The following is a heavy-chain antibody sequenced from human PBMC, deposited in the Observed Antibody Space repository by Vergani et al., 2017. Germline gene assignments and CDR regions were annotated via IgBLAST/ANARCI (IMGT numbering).Heavy chain of an antibody. CDR3: ARHMKAVGIPIWFDP. Sequence: QLQLQESGPGLVKPSETLSLTCTVSGGSISSSSYYWGWIRQPPGKVLEWIGSIYYSGSTYYNPSLKSRVTISVYTSKNQFSRKLSSVTAADTAVYYCARHMKAVGIPIWFDPWGQGTLVTVSS. CDR1: GGSISSSSYY. V-gene: IGHV4-39*01. D-gene: IGHD6-13*01. J-gene: IGHJ5*02. CDR2: IYYSGST.